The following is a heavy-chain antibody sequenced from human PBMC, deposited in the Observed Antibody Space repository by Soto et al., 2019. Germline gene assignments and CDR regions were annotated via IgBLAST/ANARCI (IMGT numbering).Heavy chain of an antibody. CDR1: GGSVSSGSYY. CDR3: ARVQAAAGTVWFDP. V-gene: IGHV4-61*01. J-gene: IGHJ5*02. D-gene: IGHD6-13*01. CDR2: IYYSGST. Sequence: SETLSLTCTVSGGSVSSGSYYWSWVRQPPGKGLEWIAYIYYSGSTNYNPSLKSRVTISIDNSKNQFSLKLSSVTAADTAVYYCARVQAAAGTVWFDPWGQGTLVTVSS.